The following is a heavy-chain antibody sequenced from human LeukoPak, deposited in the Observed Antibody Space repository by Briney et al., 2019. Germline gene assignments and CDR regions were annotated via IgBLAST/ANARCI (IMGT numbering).Heavy chain of an antibody. D-gene: IGHD2-21*01. CDR2: IYYSGST. V-gene: IGHV4-59*01. Sequence: PSETLSLTCTVPGGSISSYYWSWIRQPPGKGLEWIGYIYYSGSTNYNPSLKSRVTISVDTSKNQFSLKLSSVTAADTAVYYCARAQASYCGGDCPFYYWGQGTLVTVSS. CDR3: ARAQASYCGGDCPFYY. CDR1: GGSISSYY. J-gene: IGHJ4*02.